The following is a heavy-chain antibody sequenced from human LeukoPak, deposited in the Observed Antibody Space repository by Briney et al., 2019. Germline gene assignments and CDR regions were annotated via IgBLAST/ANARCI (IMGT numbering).Heavy chain of an antibody. D-gene: IGHD1-26*01. J-gene: IGHJ4*02. CDR2: IYYGGST. Sequence: PSETLSLTCTVSGGSISSSSHSWGWIRQPPGKGLEWIGSIYYGGSTYYNPSLKSRVTISIDTSKNQFSLKLSSVTAADTSVYYCARQGYSGSSDYFDYWGQGTLVTVSS. V-gene: IGHV4-39*01. CDR1: GGSISSSSHS. CDR3: ARQGYSGSSDYFDY.